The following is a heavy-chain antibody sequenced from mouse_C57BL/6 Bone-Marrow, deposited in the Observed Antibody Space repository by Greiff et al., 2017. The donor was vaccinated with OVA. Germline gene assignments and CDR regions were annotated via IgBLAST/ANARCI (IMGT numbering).Heavy chain of an antibody. D-gene: IGHD3-2*02. V-gene: IGHV1-64*01. CDR2: ILPNSGST. J-gene: IGHJ3*01. CDR3: ARKGLRPWLAY. CDR1: CFSFTSSF. Sequence: QLQQSGPLLVPPGASVPFSCPASCFSFTSSFLHWVQQSPGHGLAWIGMILPNSGSTNYNEKFTSKATLTVDKSSRTAYMQQSSLTAEDSAVYYCARKGLRPWLAYWGQGTLVTVSA.